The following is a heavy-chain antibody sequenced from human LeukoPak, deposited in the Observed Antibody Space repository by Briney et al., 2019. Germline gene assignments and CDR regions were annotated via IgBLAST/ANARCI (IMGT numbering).Heavy chain of an antibody. V-gene: IGHV1-69*04. J-gene: IGHJ4*02. Sequence: SVKVSCKASGGTFSSYAISWVRQAPGQGLEWMGRIIPILGIANYAQKFQGRVTITADKSTSTAYMELSSLRSEDTAVYYCARDYYGSGSYDYWGQGTLVTVSS. CDR2: IIPILGIA. CDR3: ARDYYGSGSYDY. D-gene: IGHD3-10*01. CDR1: GGTFSSYA.